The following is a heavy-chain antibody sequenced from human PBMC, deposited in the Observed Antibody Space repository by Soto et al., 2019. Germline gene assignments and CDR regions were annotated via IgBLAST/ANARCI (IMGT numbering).Heavy chain of an antibody. D-gene: IGHD3-9*01. J-gene: IGHJ4*02. Sequence: GESLKISCAASGFSINDYYMAWVRQTPGKGLEWVSYISSTGVTIYYADSVKGRFTISRDNAKNSLFLQMDSLRAEDAAVYYCALGSDILTGYSKAFDSWGQGALVTVSS. CDR3: ALGSDILTGYSKAFDS. CDR1: GFSINDYY. CDR2: ISSTGVTI. V-gene: IGHV3-11*01.